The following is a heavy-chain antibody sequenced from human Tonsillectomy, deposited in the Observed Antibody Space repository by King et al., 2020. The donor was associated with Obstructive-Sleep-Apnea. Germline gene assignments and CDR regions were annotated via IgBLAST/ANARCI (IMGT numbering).Heavy chain of an antibody. V-gene: IGHV3-21*01. CDR2: ISTSETYI. J-gene: IGHJ4*02. CDR1: GFTFSSYS. Sequence: VQLVESGGGLVKPGGSLRLSCAASGFTFSSYSMNWVRQAPGKGLEWVSSISTSETYIYYADSVQGRFTISRDNAKNSLYLQMNSLRVEDTAVYYCARTTVSMIFENGYWGQGTLVTVSS. CDR3: ARTTVSMIFENGY. D-gene: IGHD3-22*01.